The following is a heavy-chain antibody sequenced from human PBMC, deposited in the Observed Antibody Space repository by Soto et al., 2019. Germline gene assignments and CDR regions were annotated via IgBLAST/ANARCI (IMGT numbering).Heavy chain of an antibody. Sequence: LILSCAASGFTFSSYWMRWVRQAPGKGLVWVSRINSDGSSTSYADSVKGRFTISRDNAKNTLYLQMNSLRAEDTAVYYCAREDYYDSSGYPDVWGQGTTVTVSS. CDR2: INSDGSST. CDR3: AREDYYDSSGYPDV. V-gene: IGHV3-74*01. D-gene: IGHD3-22*01. CDR1: GFTFSSYW. J-gene: IGHJ6*02.